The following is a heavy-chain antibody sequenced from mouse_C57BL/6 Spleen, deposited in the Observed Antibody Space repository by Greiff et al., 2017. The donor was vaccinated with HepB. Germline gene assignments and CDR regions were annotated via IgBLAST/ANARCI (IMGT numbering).Heavy chain of an antibody. CDR3: ARGITTVVGVSYYFDY. D-gene: IGHD1-1*01. CDR1: GFTFSDYG. CDR2: ISSGSSTI. J-gene: IGHJ2*01. Sequence: EVQRVESGGGLVKPGGSLKLSCAASGFTFSDYGMHWVRQAPEKGLEWVAYISSGSSTIYYADTVKGRFTISRDNAKNTLFLQMTSLRSEDTAMYYCARGITTVVGVSYYFDYWGQGTTLTVSS. V-gene: IGHV5-17*01.